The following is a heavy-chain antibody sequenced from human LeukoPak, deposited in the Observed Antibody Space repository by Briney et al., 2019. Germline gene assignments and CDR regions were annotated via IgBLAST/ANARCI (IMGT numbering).Heavy chain of an antibody. D-gene: IGHD3-22*01. V-gene: IGHV3-30-3*01. CDR1: GFTFSNAW. CDR3: ASDSEYYDSSGYYHYDAFDI. J-gene: IGHJ3*02. CDR2: ISYDGSNK. Sequence: GGSLRLSCAASGFTFSNAWMSWVRQAPGKGLEWVAVISYDGSNKYYADSVKGRFTISRDNSKNTLYLQMNSLRAEDTAVYYCASDSEYYDSSGYYHYDAFDIWGQGTMVTVSS.